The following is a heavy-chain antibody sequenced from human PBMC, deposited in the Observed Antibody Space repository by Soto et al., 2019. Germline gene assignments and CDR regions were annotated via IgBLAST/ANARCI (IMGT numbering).Heavy chain of an antibody. CDR3: ARGATVSYLYYYYYGMDV. D-gene: IGHD4-4*01. V-gene: IGHV3-74*01. Sequence: GGSLRLSCAASGFTFSSYWMHWVRQAPGKGLVWVSRINSDGSSTSYADSVKGRFTISRDNAKNTLYLQMNSLRAEDTAVYYCARGATVSYLYYYYYGMDVWGQGTTVTVSS. CDR2: INSDGSST. CDR1: GFTFSSYW. J-gene: IGHJ6*02.